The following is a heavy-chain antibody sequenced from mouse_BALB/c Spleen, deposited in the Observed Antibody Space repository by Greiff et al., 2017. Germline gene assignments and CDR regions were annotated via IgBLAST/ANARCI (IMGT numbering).Heavy chain of an antibody. CDR1: GYTFTSYW. V-gene: IGHV1-7*01. CDR3: ARSTGRAWFAY. Sequence: QVHLQQSGAELAKPGASVKMSCKASGYTFTSYWMHWVKQRPGQGLEWIGYINPSTGYTEYNQKFKDKATLTADKSSSTAYMQLSSLTSEDSAVYYCARSTGRAWFAYWGQGTLVTVSA. CDR2: INPSTGYT. D-gene: IGHD1-1*01. J-gene: IGHJ3*01.